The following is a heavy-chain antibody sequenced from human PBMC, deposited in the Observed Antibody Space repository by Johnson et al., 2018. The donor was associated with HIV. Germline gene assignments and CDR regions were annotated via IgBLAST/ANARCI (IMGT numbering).Heavy chain of an antibody. D-gene: IGHD3-10*01. CDR2: IGTAGDT. Sequence: VQLVESGGGVVQPGGSLRLACAASGFTFSSYDMHWVRQATGKGLEWVSAIGTAGDTYYPGSVQGRFTIPRENAKNSLYLQMNSLRAEDTAVYFCARDAVTVVRGVIYGWVVFDIWGQGTMVTVSS. CDR1: GFTFSSYD. V-gene: IGHV3-13*01. J-gene: IGHJ3*02. CDR3: ARDAVTVVRGVIYGWVVFDI.